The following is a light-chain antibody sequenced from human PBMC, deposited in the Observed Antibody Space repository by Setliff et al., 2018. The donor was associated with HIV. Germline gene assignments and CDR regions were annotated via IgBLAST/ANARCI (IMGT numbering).Light chain of an antibody. CDR1: SSDVGGYNF. CDR3: CAYAGSKTFDV. Sequence: QSVLTQPRSVSGSPGQSVSISCTGTSSDVGGYNFVSWYQKYPGKAPKLIIYDVTQRPSGVPDRFSGSKSGDTASLTISGLLADDEADYYCCAYAGSKTFDVFGTGTKVTVL. CDR2: DVT. V-gene: IGLV2-11*01. J-gene: IGLJ1*01.